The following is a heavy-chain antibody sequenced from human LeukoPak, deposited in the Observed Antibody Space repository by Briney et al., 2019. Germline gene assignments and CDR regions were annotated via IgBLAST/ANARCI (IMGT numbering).Heavy chain of an antibody. D-gene: IGHD3-16*02. J-gene: IGHJ4*02. Sequence: SETLSLTCTVSGGSISSSSYYWGWIRQPPGKGLEWIGSIYYSGSTYYNPSLKSRVTISVDTSKNQFSLKLSSVTAADTAAYYCARGLKDYVWGSYREYFDYWGQGTLVTVSS. CDR1: GGSISSSSYY. V-gene: IGHV4-39*07. CDR2: IYYSGST. CDR3: ARGLKDYVWGSYREYFDY.